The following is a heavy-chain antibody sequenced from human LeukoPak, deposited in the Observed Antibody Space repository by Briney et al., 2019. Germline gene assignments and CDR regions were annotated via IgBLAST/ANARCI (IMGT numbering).Heavy chain of an antibody. CDR2: IKSKSDGGTT. J-gene: IGHJ4*02. CDR1: GFTFSNAW. CDR3: AKVMTNWEEPAFDY. V-gene: IGHV3-15*01. D-gene: IGHD7-27*01. Sequence: GGSLRLSCAASGFTFSNAWMSWVRQAPGKGLEWVGRIKSKSDGGTTDYAAPVKGRFTISRDDSKNTLYLQMNSLRAEDTAVYYCAKVMTNWEEPAFDYWGQGTLVTVSS.